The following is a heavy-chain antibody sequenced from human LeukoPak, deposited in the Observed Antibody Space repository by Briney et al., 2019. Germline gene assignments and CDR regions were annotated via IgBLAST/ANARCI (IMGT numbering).Heavy chain of an antibody. CDR3: AKGSSGSGSSYYFDY. J-gene: IGHJ4*02. Sequence: GGSLRLSCAASGFTFDDYAMHWVRQAPGKGLEWVSGISWNSGSIGYADSVKGRFTISRDNAKNSLYLQMNSLRAEDTALYYCAKGSSGSGSSYYFDYWGQGTLVTVSS. CDR1: GFTFDDYA. CDR2: ISWNSGSI. D-gene: IGHD3-10*01. V-gene: IGHV3-9*01.